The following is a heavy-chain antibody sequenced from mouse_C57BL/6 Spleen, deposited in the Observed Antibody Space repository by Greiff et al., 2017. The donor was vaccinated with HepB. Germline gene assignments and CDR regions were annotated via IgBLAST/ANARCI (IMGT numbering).Heavy chain of an antibody. CDR3: TRSTTVVATFGY. V-gene: IGHV1-5*01. D-gene: IGHD1-1*01. J-gene: IGHJ2*01. CDR1: GYTFTSYW. CDR2: IYPGNSDT. Sequence: EVQLQQSGTVLARPGASVKMSCKTSGYTFTSYWMHWVKQRPGQGLEWIGAIYPGNSDTSYNQKFKGKAKLTAVTSASTAYMELSSLTNEDSAVYYCTRSTTVVATFGYWGQGTTLTVSS.